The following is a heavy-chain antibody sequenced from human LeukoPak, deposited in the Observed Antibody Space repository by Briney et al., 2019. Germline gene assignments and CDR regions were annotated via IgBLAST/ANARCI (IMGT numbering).Heavy chain of an antibody. Sequence: GASVKVSCKASGYTFTSYDINWVRQATGQGLEWMGWMNPNSGNTGYAQKFQGRVTITRNTSISTAYMELSSLRSEDTAVYYCARGGSSWYTHYYYYMDVWGKGTTVTVSS. CDR3: ARGGSSWYTHYYYYMDV. J-gene: IGHJ6*03. CDR2: MNPNSGNT. V-gene: IGHV1-8*01. D-gene: IGHD6-13*01. CDR1: GYTFTSYD.